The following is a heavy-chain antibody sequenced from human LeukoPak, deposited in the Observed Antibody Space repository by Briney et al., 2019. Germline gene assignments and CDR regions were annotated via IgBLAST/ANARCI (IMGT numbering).Heavy chain of an antibody. J-gene: IGHJ5*02. Sequence: PGGSLRLSCAASGFTLSDCHMNWVRQAPGKGLEWLSSITTISHYIYYAGAVRGRFTISRDNAKNSLYLQMNSLRGEDTAVYYCARSGGPGTYHQLRYNWFDPWGQGTLVTVSS. D-gene: IGHD3-10*01. CDR2: ITTISHYI. CDR3: ARSGGPGTYHQLRYNWFDP. CDR1: GFTLSDCH. V-gene: IGHV3-21*01.